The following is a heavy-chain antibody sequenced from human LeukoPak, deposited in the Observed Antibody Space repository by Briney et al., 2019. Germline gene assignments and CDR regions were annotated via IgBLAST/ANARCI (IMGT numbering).Heavy chain of an antibody. Sequence: GGSLRLSCAASGFTFSSYEMNWVRQAPGKGLEWVSYISSSGSTIYYADSVKGRFTISRDNAKNSLYLQMNSLRAEDTAVYYCAKDFGNYISGFNYWGQGTLVTVSS. CDR3: AKDFGNYISGFNY. D-gene: IGHD3-22*01. V-gene: IGHV3-48*03. CDR1: GFTFSSYE. J-gene: IGHJ4*02. CDR2: ISSSGSTI.